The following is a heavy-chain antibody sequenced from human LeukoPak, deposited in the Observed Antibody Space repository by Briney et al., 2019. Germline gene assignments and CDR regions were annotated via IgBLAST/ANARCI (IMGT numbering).Heavy chain of an antibody. CDR2: IWYDGSNK. Sequence: PGGSLRLSCAASGFTFSSYGMHWVRQAPGKGLEWVAVIWYDGSNKYYADSVKGRFTIARDNSKNTLYLQMNSLRAEDTAVYYCARDIPLGYQLLSSGYYGMDVWGQGTTVTVSS. CDR3: ARDIPLGYQLLSSGYYGMDV. CDR1: GFTFSSYG. V-gene: IGHV3-33*01. J-gene: IGHJ6*02. D-gene: IGHD2-2*01.